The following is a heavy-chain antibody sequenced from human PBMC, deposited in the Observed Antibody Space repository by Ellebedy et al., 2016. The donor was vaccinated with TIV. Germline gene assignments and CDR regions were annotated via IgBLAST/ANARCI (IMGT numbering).Heavy chain of an antibody. D-gene: IGHD3-16*01. J-gene: IGHJ6*02. CDR3: ARLSYDLGDHFYGMDV. CDR2: ISYSRNT. Sequence: MPSETLSLTCTVSGGSISSDTKYWGWIRQPPGKGPEWIGSISYSRNTYYKPALKSRVTISVDPSKEQFSLKLSSVTAADTAVYYCARLSYDLGDHFYGMDVWGQGTTVTVSS. V-gene: IGHV4-39*01. CDR1: GGSISSDTKY.